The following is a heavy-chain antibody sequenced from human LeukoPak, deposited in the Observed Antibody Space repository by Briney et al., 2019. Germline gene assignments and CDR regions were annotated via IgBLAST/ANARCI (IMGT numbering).Heavy chain of an antibody. D-gene: IGHD3-3*01. J-gene: IGHJ4*02. V-gene: IGHV3-48*01. CDR3: AREVRFFDFDY. CDR2: ISSSSSTI. Sequence: GGSLRLSCAASGFTFSSYSMNWVRQAPGKGLEWVSYISSSSSTIYYADSVKGRFTISRDNAKNSLYLQMSSLRAEDTAVYYCAREVRFFDFDYWGQGTLVTVSS. CDR1: GFTFSSYS.